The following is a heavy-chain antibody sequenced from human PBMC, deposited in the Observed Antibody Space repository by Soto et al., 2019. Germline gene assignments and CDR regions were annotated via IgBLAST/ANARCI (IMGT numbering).Heavy chain of an antibody. CDR3: ATPPGIAVE. CDR2: ISYDGSNK. Sequence: QVQLVESGGGVVQPGRSLSLSCAASGFTFSSYAMHWVRQAPGKGLEWVAVISYDGSNKYYADSVKGLFTISRDNSKYTLYLQMNSLRAEDMAVYYCATPPGIAVEWGQGALVTVCS. J-gene: IGHJ4*02. CDR1: GFTFSSYA. D-gene: IGHD6-19*01. V-gene: IGHV3-30-3*01.